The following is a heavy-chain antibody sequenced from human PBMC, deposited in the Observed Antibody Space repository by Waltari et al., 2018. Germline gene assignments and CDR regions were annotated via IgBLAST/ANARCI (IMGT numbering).Heavy chain of an antibody. V-gene: IGHV1-69*01. J-gene: IGHJ6*02. Sequence: QVQLVQSGAEVKKPGSSVKVSCKASGGTFSSYAISWVRPAPGQGLEWMGGIIPIFGTANYAQKFQGRVTITADESTSTAYMELSSLRSEDTAVYYYARRYSGSKGNGMDVWGQGTTVTVSS. D-gene: IGHD1-26*01. CDR2: IIPIFGTA. CDR3: ARRYSGSKGNGMDV. CDR1: GGTFSSYA.